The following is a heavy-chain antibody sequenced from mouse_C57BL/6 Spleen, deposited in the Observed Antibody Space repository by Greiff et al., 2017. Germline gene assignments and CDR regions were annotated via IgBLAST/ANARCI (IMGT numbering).Heavy chain of an antibody. D-gene: IGHD1-1*01. V-gene: IGHV1-64*01. Sequence: QVHVKQPGAELVKPGASVKLSCKASGYTFTSYWMHWVKQRPGQGLEWIGMIHPNSGSTNYNEKFKSKATLTVDKSSSTAYMQLSSLTSEDSAVYYCARSSYYGSSYGDYFDYWGQGTTLTVSS. CDR2: IHPNSGST. CDR1: GYTFTSYW. CDR3: ARSSYYGSSYGDYFDY. J-gene: IGHJ2*01.